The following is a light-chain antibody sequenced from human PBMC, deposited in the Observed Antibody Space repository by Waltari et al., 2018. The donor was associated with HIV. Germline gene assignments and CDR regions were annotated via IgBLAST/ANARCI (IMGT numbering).Light chain of an antibody. V-gene: IGLV2-14*03. CDR2: DVD. CDR1: SSDISTYTF. CDR3: SSYTTTNTVV. Sequence: QSALTQPASVSGSPGQSITLSCTGTSSDISTYTFVSWYQKHPDKAPKLLIYDVDNRPSGVSRRFSGSKSGDTASLTISSIQADDEADYYCSSYTTTNTVVFGGGTKFTVL. J-gene: IGLJ2*01.